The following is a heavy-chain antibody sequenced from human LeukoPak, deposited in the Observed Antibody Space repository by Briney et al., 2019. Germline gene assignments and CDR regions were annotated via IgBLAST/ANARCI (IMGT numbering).Heavy chain of an antibody. CDR1: GYTFTSYG. CDR3: ASAYCSSTSCYNLLD. J-gene: IGHJ4*02. D-gene: IGHD2-2*01. CDR2: ISAYNGNT. V-gene: IGHV1-18*01. Sequence: ASVKVSCKASGYTFTSYGISWVRQAPGQGLEWMGWISAYNGNTNYARKLQGRVTMTTDTSTSTAYMELRSLRSDDTAVYYCASAYCSSTSCYNLLDWGQGTLVTVSS.